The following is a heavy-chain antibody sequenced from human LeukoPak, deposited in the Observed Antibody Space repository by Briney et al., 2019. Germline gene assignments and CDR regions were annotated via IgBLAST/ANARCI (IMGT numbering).Heavy chain of an antibody. Sequence: VESLRLSCAASGFTFSSYSMNWVRQAPGKGLQWVSPISSSSSYIYYADSVKGRFTISRDNAKNSLYLQMNSQRAEDTAVYYCARHRGIGSGLDYWGQGTLVTVSS. D-gene: IGHD6-19*01. J-gene: IGHJ4*02. V-gene: IGHV3-21*01. CDR3: ARHRGIGSGLDY. CDR1: GFTFSSYS. CDR2: ISSSSSYI.